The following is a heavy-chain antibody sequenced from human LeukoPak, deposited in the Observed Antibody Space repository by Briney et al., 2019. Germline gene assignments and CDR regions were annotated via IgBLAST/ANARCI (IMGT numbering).Heavy chain of an antibody. CDR2: INSDGSST. D-gene: IGHD6-13*01. CDR3: ARDIVKQQLPRNFDY. J-gene: IGHJ4*02. CDR1: GFTFSSYW. V-gene: IGHV3-74*01. Sequence: GGSLRLSCAASGFTFSSYWMHWVRHALGKGLVWVSRINSDGSSTSYADSVKGRFTISRDNAKNTLYLQMNSLRAEDTAVYYCARDIVKQQLPRNFDYWGQGTLVTVSS.